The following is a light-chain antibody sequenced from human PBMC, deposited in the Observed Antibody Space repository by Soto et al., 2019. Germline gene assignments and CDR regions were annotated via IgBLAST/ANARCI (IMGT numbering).Light chain of an antibody. CDR3: TSYPSNTALV. V-gene: IGLV2-14*01. CDR2: EVT. CDR1: SSDIGSHDY. Sequence: QSAPTQPASVSGSPGQSITISCTGTSSDIGSHDYVSWYQHHPGKAPKLIIYEVTNRPSGVSDRFSGSKSGSTASLTISGLQAEDEADYHCTSYPSNTALVFGTGTKVTVL. J-gene: IGLJ1*01.